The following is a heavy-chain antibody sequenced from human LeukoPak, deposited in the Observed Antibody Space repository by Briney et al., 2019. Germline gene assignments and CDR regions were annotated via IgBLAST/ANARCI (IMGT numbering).Heavy chain of an antibody. J-gene: IGHJ4*02. CDR3: ARLSEYCSSTSCYD. Sequence: GASVKVSCKASGYTFTGYYMHWVRQAPGQGLEWMGRINPNSGGTNYVQKFQGRVTMTRDTSISTAYMELSRLRSDDTAVYYCARLSEYCSSTSCYDWGQGTLVTVSS. V-gene: IGHV1-2*06. CDR1: GYTFTGYY. D-gene: IGHD2-2*01. CDR2: INPNSGGT.